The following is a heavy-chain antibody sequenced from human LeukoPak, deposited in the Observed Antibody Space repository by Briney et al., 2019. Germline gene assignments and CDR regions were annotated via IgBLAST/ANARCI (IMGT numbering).Heavy chain of an antibody. CDR3: ARDWEAAAGISFDY. CDR1: GYTFTRHD. CDR2: MNPNSGNT. Sequence: ASVKVSCKASGYTFTRHDINWVRQAPGQGFEWMGWMNPNSGNTGYAQKFQGRVTMTTDTSTSTAYMELRSLRSDDTAVYYCARDWEAAAGISFDYWGQGTLVTVSS. D-gene: IGHD6-13*01. V-gene: IGHV1-8*01. J-gene: IGHJ4*02.